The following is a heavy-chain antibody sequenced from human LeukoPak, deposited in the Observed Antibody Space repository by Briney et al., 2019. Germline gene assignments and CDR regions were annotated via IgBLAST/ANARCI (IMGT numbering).Heavy chain of an antibody. V-gene: IGHV4-38-2*02. Sequence: SETLSLTCTVSGCSISSGYYWGWIRQPPGKGLEWIGSIYHSGSTYYNPSLKSRVTISVDTSKNQFSLKLSSVTAADTAVYYCARDGASGSWSIDYWGQGTLVTVFS. CDR1: GCSISSGYY. CDR2: IYHSGST. CDR3: ARDGASGSWSIDY. J-gene: IGHJ4*02. D-gene: IGHD6-13*01.